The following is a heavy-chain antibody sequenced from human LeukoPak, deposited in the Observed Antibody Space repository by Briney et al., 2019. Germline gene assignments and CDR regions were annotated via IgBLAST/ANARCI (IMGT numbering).Heavy chain of an antibody. CDR1: GYTFTSYG. J-gene: IGHJ6*03. CDR2: ISAYNGNT. Sequence: ASVKVSCKASGYTFTSYGISWVRQAPGQGLEWMGWISAYNGNTNYAQKLQGRVTMTTDTSTSTAYMELRSLRSDDTAVYYCAREAYCSSTSCYYGDYYYYYMDVWGKGTTVTVSS. D-gene: IGHD2-2*01. CDR3: AREAYCSSTSCYYGDYYYYYMDV. V-gene: IGHV1-18*01.